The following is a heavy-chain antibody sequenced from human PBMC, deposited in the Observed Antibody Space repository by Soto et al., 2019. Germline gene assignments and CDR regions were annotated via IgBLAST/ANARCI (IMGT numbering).Heavy chain of an antibody. D-gene: IGHD5-12*01. CDR1: GGTFSSYA. CDR3: VRVVAIPGYPDN. J-gene: IGHJ4*02. CDR2: IAPIVDTS. Sequence: QVQLVQSGAEVRQPASSVKVSCKTSGGTFSSYAISWVRQAPGQELEWMGGIAPIVDTSTYAQKFQGRVTITADEATSTAYMELSSLRSDDTAIYYCVRVVAIPGYPDNWGQGTLVTVSS. V-gene: IGHV1-69*12.